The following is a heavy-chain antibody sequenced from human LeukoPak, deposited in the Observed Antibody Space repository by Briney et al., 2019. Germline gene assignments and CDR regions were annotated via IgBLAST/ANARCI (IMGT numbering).Heavy chain of an antibody. Sequence: PGASVKVSCKASGYTFTSYYMPWVRKAPGQGLEWMGIINPSGGSTSYAQKFQGRVTMTRDMSTSTVYMELSSLRSEDTAVYYCARDPRSGRYFDYWGQGTLVTVSS. CDR2: INPSGGST. V-gene: IGHV1-46*01. CDR1: GYTFTSYY. J-gene: IGHJ4*02. CDR3: ARDPRSGRYFDY. D-gene: IGHD1-26*01.